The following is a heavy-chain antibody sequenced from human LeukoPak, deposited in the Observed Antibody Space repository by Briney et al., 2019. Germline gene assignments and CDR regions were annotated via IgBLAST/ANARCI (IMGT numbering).Heavy chain of an antibody. CDR2: IYHSGGT. CDR3: ARAPGYCSSTSCYLTYYYYGMDV. CDR1: GYSISSGYY. D-gene: IGHD2-2*01. J-gene: IGHJ6*04. Sequence: SETLSLTCAVSGYSISSGYYWGWIRQPPGKGLEWIGSIYHSGGTYYNPSLKSRVTISVDTSKNQFSLKLSSVTAADTAVYYCARAPGYCSSTSCYLTYYYYGMDVWGKGTTVTVSS. V-gene: IGHV4-38-2*01.